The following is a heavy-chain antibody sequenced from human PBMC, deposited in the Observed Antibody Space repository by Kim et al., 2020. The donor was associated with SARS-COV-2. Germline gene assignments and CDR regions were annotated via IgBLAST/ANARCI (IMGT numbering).Heavy chain of an antibody. CDR3: ATLSSPSFNY. CDR1: GFSFSSSW. J-gene: IGHJ4*02. CDR2: IKGDGSEV. Sequence: GGSLRLSCAASGFSFSSSWMSWVRQAPGKGLEWVATIKGDGSEVSYVDSVKGRFTISRDNAKNSLFLQMNSLRAEATAVYYCATLSSPSFNYWGKGTLV. V-gene: IGHV3-7*01.